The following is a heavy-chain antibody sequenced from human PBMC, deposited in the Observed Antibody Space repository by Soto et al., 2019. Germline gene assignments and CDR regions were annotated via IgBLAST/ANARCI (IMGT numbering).Heavy chain of an antibody. J-gene: IGHJ4*02. V-gene: IGHV3-23*01. Sequence: GGSLRLSCAASGFTFSSYTINWVRQAPGKGLEWVSGISGSGVVTYYADSVKGRFSISRDKSKNTVYLQLNSLRAEDTAVYYCAKEWGDGYSMNNYWGQGTLVTVSS. D-gene: IGHD2-15*01. CDR1: GFTFSSYT. CDR3: AKEWGDGYSMNNY. CDR2: ISGSGVVT.